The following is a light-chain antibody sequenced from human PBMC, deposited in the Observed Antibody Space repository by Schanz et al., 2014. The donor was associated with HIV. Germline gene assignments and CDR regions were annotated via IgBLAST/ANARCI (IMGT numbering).Light chain of an antibody. CDR1: TSDVGGYKS. J-gene: IGLJ2*01. V-gene: IGLV2-14*01. Sequence: QSALTQPPSASGSPGQAVAISCTGITSDVGGYKSVSWYQQHPGKVPKLMIYDVNRRPSGVSDRFSGSKSGNTASLTISGLQAEDEANYYCSTFSGSSTLFGGGTKLTVL. CDR2: DVN. CDR3: STFSGSSTL.